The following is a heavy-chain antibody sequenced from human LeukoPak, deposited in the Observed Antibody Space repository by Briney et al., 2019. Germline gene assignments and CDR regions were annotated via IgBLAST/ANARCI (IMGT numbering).Heavy chain of an antibody. CDR3: NTDSMGDMRGYCTGGRCGGFDY. J-gene: IGHJ4*02. D-gene: IGHD2-15*01. V-gene: IGHV3-15*01. CDR2: SRGEVDGGTA. Sequence: GGSLRLSCAASGFTFRIAWLSWVSQAPGKGLEWDGRSRGEVDGGTADYAAAVEGRFTISRDDSNNKLYLQMNSLKTEDTAVDYCNTDSMGDMRGYCTGGRCGGFDYWGQGTLVTVSS. CDR1: GFTFRIAW.